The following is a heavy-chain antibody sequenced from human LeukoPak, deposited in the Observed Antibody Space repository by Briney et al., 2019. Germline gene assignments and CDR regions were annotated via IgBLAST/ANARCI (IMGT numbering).Heavy chain of an antibody. D-gene: IGHD3-9*01. CDR2: IIPIFGTA. CDR3: ASGVLTGDDSYYMDV. V-gene: IGHV1-69*06. J-gene: IGHJ6*03. Sequence: GASVKVSCKASGGTFSSYAISWVRQAPGQGLEWMGGIIPIFGTANYAQKFQGRVTITADKSTSTAYMELGSLRSEDTAVYYCASGVLTGDDSYYMDVWGKGTTVTVSS. CDR1: GGTFSSYA.